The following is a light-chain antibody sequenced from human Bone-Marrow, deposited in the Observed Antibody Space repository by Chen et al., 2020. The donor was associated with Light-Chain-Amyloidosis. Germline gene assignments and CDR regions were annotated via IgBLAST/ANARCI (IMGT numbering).Light chain of an antibody. CDR1: TSNIGNNY. J-gene: IGLJ2*01. V-gene: IGLV1-51*01. CDR3: GAWDSSLSAGL. Sequence: QSVLTQPPSVSAAPGQRVTISCSGSTSNIGNNYVSWYQQLPGTAPKLLIYDNNRRPSGIPDRCSASKSGTSATLGITGVQTEDEADYYCGAWDSSLSAGLFGGGTKLTVL. CDR2: DNN.